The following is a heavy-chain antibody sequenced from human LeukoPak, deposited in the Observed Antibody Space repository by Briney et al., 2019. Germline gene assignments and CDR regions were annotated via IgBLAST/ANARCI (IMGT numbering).Heavy chain of an antibody. D-gene: IGHD1-7*01. CDR1: GYTFTGYY. V-gene: IGHV1-2*02. J-gene: IGHJ3*02. CDR3: AILIGTIPTPDAFDI. Sequence: ASVKVSCKASGYTFTGYYIHWVRQAPGQGLEWLGWINPNNGGTNYAQKFQGRVTMTRDTSISTVYVELSRLRSDDTAVNYCAILIGTIPTPDAFDIWGQGTMVTVSS. CDR2: INPNNGGT.